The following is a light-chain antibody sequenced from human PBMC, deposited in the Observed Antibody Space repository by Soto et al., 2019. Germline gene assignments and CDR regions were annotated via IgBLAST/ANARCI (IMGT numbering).Light chain of an antibody. Sequence: QSVLTQPPSASGTPGQRVTISCSGSSSNIGSNTVNWYQQLPGTAPKLVIYSNNQRPSGVPDRFSGSKSGTSASLAISGLQSEDEADYYCVAXXXXLNGYVVFGGGTXVTV. CDR1: SSNIGSNT. CDR2: SNN. J-gene: IGLJ2*01. V-gene: IGLV1-44*01. CDR3: VAXXXXLNGYVV.